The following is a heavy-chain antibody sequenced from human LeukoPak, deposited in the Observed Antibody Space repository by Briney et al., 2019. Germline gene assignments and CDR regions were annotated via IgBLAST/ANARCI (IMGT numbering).Heavy chain of an antibody. CDR1: GGTFSSYA. Sequence: SVKVSCKASGGTFSSYAISWVRRAPGQGLEWMGRIIPIFGTANYAQKFQGRVTITTDESTSTAYMELSSLRSEDTAVYYCARDNPPALYSSGWYGNQGDYWGQGTLVTASS. V-gene: IGHV1-69*05. CDR2: IIPIFGTA. D-gene: IGHD6-19*01. CDR3: ARDNPPALYSSGWYGNQGDY. J-gene: IGHJ4*02.